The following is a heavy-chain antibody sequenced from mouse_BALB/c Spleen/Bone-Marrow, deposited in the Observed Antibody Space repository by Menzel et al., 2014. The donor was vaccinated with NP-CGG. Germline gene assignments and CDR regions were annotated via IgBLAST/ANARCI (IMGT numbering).Heavy chain of an antibody. CDR3: ARGGNWEDFDY. CDR1: GFTFSSFG. V-gene: IGHV5-17*02. J-gene: IGHJ2*01. CDR2: ISSGSSTI. D-gene: IGHD4-1*01. Sequence: EVQGVESGGGLVQPGGSRKLSCAASGFTFSSFGMHWVRQAPERGLVWVAYISSGSSTIFYADTVKGRFTISRDNPKNTLFLQMTSLRSEDTAMYYCARGGNWEDFDYWGQGTTLTVSS.